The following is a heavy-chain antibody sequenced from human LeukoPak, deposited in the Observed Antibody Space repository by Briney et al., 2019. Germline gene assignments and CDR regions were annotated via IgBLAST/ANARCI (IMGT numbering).Heavy chain of an antibody. Sequence: GGSLRLSCAASEFTFSSLTMNWVRQAPGKGLEWVSSISSSRSYIYYADSVKGRFTISRDNGKNSLYLQVNSLRAEDTAVYYCARDHYYDSSGNYYGGYYFDYWGQGTLVTVSS. V-gene: IGHV3-21*01. CDR3: ARDHYYDSSGNYYGGYYFDY. CDR1: EFTFSSLT. J-gene: IGHJ4*02. CDR2: ISSSRSYI. D-gene: IGHD3-22*01.